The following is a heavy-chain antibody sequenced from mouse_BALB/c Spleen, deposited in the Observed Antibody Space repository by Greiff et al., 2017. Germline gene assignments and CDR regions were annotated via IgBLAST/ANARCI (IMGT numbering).Heavy chain of an antibody. V-gene: IGHV1S81*02. CDR1: GYTFTSYY. CDR3: TRGGITTPFAY. D-gene: IGHD2-4*01. CDR2: INPSNGGT. Sequence: QVQLKQPGAELVKPGASVKLSCKASGYTFTSYYMYWVKQRPGQGLEWIGGINPSNGGTNFNEKFKSKATLTVDKSSSTAYMQLSSLTSEDSAVYYCTRGGITTPFAYWGQGTLVTVSA. J-gene: IGHJ3*01.